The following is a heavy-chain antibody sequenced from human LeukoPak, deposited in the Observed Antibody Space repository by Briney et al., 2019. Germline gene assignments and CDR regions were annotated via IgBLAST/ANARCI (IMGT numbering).Heavy chain of an antibody. CDR1: GFTFSSYG. V-gene: IGHV3-30*18. CDR3: AKGGQYDFWSGYWSYFDY. J-gene: IGHJ4*02. CDR2: ISYDGSNK. D-gene: IGHD3-3*01. Sequence: PGGSLRLSCAASGFTFSSYGMHWVRQAPGKGLEWVAVISYDGSNKYYADSVKGRFTISRDNSKNTLYLQMNSLRAEDTAVYYCAKGGQYDFWSGYWSYFDYWGQGTLVTVSS.